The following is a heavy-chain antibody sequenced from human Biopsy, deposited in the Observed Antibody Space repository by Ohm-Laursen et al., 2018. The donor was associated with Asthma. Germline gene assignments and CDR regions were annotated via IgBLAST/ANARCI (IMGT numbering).Heavy chain of an antibody. Sequence: ASVKVSYKTSGYTFNSAGITWVRQAPAQGLEWMGWISVYNGNTKVAQKLQDRVTMITDTSTSTAYMELRSLRSDDTAVYFCARAVDYSHYYGIDVWGQGTTVTVS. J-gene: IGHJ6*02. CDR1: GYTFNSAG. CDR3: ARAVDYSHYYGIDV. D-gene: IGHD3-10*01. CDR2: ISVYNGNT. V-gene: IGHV1-18*01.